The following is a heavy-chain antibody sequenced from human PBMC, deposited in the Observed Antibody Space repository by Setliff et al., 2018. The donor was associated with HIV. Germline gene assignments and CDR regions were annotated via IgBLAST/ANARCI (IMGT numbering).Heavy chain of an antibody. CDR3: TAGHYGPNP. D-gene: IGHD3-10*01. CDR2: ITSDGSVT. V-gene: IGHV3-48*03. J-gene: IGHJ5*02. CDR1: GFSFTTHD. Sequence: GGSLRLSCKASGFSFTTHDMNWVRQAPGKGLEWISYITSDGSVTYYADSVKGRFTISRDNAGGSLYLQMNSLKVEDTALYHCTAGHYGPNPWGQGILVTV.